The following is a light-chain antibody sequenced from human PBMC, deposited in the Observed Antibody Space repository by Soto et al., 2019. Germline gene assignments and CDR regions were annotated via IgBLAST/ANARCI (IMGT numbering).Light chain of an antibody. J-gene: IGLJ3*02. V-gene: IGLV2-8*01. CDR1: SSVVGGLNY. Sequence: QSVLTQPPSASGSPGQSVTISCTGSSSVVGGLNYVSWYQQLPGKAPKLMIYEVTKRPSGVPDRFSGSKSGNTASLTVSGLQAEDEADYFCSSYAGSNNLVFGGGTQLTVL. CDR2: EVT. CDR3: SSYAGSNNLV.